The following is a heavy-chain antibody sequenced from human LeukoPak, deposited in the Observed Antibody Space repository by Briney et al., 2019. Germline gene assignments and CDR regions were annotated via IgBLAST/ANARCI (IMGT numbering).Heavy chain of an antibody. V-gene: IGHV1-69*04. D-gene: IGHD2-15*01. J-gene: IGHJ6*02. CDR2: ITPIVDIA. CDR3: ASGLGFCSGSDCTNLVKDYYYGMNV. CDR1: GGSFSNYA. Sequence: SVKVSCKASGGSFSNYAFSWVRQAPGQGLEWMGRITPIVDIATYIQKFQGRVTITANEFTSTAYMELSSLTSEDTAVYYCASGLGFCSGSDCTNLVKDYYYGMNVWGQGTTVTVSS.